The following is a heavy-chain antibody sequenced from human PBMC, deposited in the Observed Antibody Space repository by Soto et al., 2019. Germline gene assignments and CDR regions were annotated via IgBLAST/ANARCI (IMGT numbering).Heavy chain of an antibody. Sequence: WESLTLSCRISGCIFTSYWIGWVRQMPGKGLEWMGIIYPGDSDTRYSPSFQGQVTFSADKSISTAYLQWSSLRASDTAMYYCCGDSGEDPDIEMPVGFWGE. CDR3: CGDSGEDPDIEMPVGF. CDR1: GCIFTSYW. CDR2: IYPGDSDT. V-gene: IGHV5-51*01. J-gene: IGHJ6*01. D-gene: IGHD5-12*01.